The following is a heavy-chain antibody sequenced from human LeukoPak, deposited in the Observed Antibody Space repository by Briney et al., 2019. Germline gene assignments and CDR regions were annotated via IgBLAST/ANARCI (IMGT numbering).Heavy chain of an antibody. D-gene: IGHD4-17*01. V-gene: IGHV1-69*13. J-gene: IGHJ5*02. Sequence: ASVKVSCKASGGTLSSYAISWVRQAPGQGLEWMGGIIPIFGTANYAQKFQGRVTLTADESTSTAYMELSSLRSEDTAVYYCASHYGDYSNWFDPWGQGTLVTVSS. CDR2: IIPIFGTA. CDR1: GGTLSSYA. CDR3: ASHYGDYSNWFDP.